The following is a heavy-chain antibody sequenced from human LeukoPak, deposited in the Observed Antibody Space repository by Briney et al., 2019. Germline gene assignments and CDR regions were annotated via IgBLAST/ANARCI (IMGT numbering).Heavy chain of an antibody. CDR2: IYYSGST. CDR3: ARQGKITMVRGVIE. CDR1: GGSISSGGYY. Sequence: PSQTLSLTCTVSGGSISSGGYYWSWIRQHPGKGLEWIGYIYYSGSTYYNPSLKSRVTISVDTSKNQFSLKLSSVTAADTAVYYCARQGKITMVRGVIEWGQGTLVTVSS. J-gene: IGHJ4*02. V-gene: IGHV4-31*03. D-gene: IGHD3-10*01.